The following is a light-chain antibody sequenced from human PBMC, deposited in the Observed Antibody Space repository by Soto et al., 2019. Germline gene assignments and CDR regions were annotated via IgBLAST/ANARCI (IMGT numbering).Light chain of an antibody. CDR2: GAF. CDR3: QQYDNWPWP. J-gene: IGKJ1*01. CDR1: QSISGT. Sequence: EIVMTQSPATLSVSPGGRATLSCRASQSISGTLAWYQQKPGQAPRLLIYGAFTRATGFPSRFSGSGSGTDFTLTITSLQSEDFAVYYCQQYDNWPWPFGQGTKVEIK. V-gene: IGKV3-15*01.